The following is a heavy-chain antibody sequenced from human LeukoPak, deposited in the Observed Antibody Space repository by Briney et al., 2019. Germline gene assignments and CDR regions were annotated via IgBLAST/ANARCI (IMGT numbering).Heavy chain of an antibody. Sequence: SETLSLTCTVSGDSISSGDYYWSWIRQPAGKGLEWIGRISSSGSTNYNPSLKSRVTISVDTSKNQFSLKLSSVTAADTAVYYCARVGGDYANWFDPWGQGTLVTVSS. V-gene: IGHV4-61*02. CDR3: ARVGGDYANWFDP. CDR2: ISSSGST. CDR1: GDSISSGDYY. J-gene: IGHJ5*02. D-gene: IGHD2-21*02.